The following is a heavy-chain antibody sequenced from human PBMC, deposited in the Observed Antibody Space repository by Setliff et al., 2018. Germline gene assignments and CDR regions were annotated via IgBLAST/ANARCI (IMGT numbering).Heavy chain of an antibody. V-gene: IGHV4-38-2*02. D-gene: IGHD4-17*01. CDR1: NFSVTTVYY. J-gene: IGHJ2*01. CDR3: ARTSSRRYFDL. CDR2: VYYTGST. Sequence: SETLSLTWTVSNFSVTTVYYWGWIRQPPGKGLEWIANVYYTGSTYYSPSLASRVSMSIDTSKNRFSLKLHSVTAADTAVYYCARTSSRRYFDLWGRGTLVTVSS.